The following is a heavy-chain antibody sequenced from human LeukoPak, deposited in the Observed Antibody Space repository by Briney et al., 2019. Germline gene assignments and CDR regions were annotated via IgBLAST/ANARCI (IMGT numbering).Heavy chain of an antibody. CDR1: GDSTNTYF. V-gene: IGHV4-59*01. CDR2: FYYTGTT. CDR3: ASKSTDHGELRFDY. J-gene: IGHJ4*02. Sequence: SETLSLTCTISGDSTNTYFWSWIRQPPGKGLEWIGYFYYTGTTNYNPSLKSRVTISVDTSKNQFSLKVNSVTAADTGVYYCASKSTDHGELRFDYWGQGTLVTVSS. D-gene: IGHD4-17*01.